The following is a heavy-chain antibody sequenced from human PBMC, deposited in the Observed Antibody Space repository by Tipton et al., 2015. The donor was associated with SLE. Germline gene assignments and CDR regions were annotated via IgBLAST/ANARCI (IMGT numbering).Heavy chain of an antibody. CDR1: GGSISSYY. CDR3: ARGGRIAIDGVASDGAFDS. J-gene: IGHJ3*02. Sequence: TLSLTCTASGGSISSYYWSWIRQLPGKGLEWIGYIYYSGSTNYNPSLKNRDTISVDTSKNQFSLKVNSVTTADTAVYYCARGGRIAIDGVASDGAFDSWGQGTRVTVSS. D-gene: IGHD3-3*01. CDR2: IYYSGST. V-gene: IGHV4-59*01.